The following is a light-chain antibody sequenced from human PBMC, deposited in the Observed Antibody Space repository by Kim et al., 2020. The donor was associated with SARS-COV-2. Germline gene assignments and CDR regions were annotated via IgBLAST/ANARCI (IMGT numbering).Light chain of an antibody. CDR2: AAS. Sequence: SASVGDRVTITCRASQAISNYLAWYQQKPGKAPNVLIYAASTLQSGVPSRFSGRGVGTEFTLTSSSLQPEDVATDWCQQLHTYPYTFGQGTKLEI. V-gene: IGKV1-9*01. CDR1: QAISNY. CDR3: QQLHTYPYT. J-gene: IGKJ2*01.